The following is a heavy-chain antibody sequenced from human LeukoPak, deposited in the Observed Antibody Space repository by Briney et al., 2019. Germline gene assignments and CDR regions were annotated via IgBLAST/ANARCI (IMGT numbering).Heavy chain of an antibody. Sequence: GGSLRLSCAASGFTFSNAWMSWVRQAPGKGLEWVGCIKSKTDGGTTDYAAPVKGRFTISRDDSKNTLYLQMNSLKTEDTAVYYCTTTPDDYGEWGQGTLVTVSS. CDR3: TTTPDDYGE. J-gene: IGHJ4*02. CDR2: IKSKTDGGTT. CDR1: GFTFSNAW. V-gene: IGHV3-15*01. D-gene: IGHD4-17*01.